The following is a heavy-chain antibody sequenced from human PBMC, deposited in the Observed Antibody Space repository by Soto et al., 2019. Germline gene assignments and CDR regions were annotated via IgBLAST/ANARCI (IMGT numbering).Heavy chain of an antibody. CDR3: ARERKFDFWRKGLDV. CDR1: GYTFTTYD. Sequence: ASVKVSCKASGYTFTTYDINWVRQAPGQGLEWLGWMDPNSGSTGYAQNFQGIITMTRNIPRNTAHMELSSLQSEDTAVYYCARERKFDFWRKGLDVWGQGTTVTVSS. J-gene: IGHJ6*02. CDR2: MDPNSGST. V-gene: IGHV1-8*01. D-gene: IGHD3-3*01.